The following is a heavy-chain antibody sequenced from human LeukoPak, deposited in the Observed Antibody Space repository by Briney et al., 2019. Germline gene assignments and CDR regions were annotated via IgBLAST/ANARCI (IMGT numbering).Heavy chain of an antibody. D-gene: IGHD3-22*01. CDR3: ARGRHYYDSGDYYYEGDAFDI. CDR1: GYTFTSNY. CDR2: INPSGDST. Sequence: GASVKVSCKAFGYTFTSNYMHWVRQAPGQGLEWMGIINPSGDSTSYAQKFQGRVTMTRDMSTSTVYMELSSLRSEDTAVYYCARGRHYYDSGDYYYEGDAFDIWGQGTMVTVSS. V-gene: IGHV1-46*01. J-gene: IGHJ3*02.